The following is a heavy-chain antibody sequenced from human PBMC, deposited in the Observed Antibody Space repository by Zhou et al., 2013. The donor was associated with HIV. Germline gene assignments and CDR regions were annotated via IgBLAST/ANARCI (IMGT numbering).Heavy chain of an antibody. Sequence: QVQLVQSGAEVKKPGSSVKVSCKASGGTFSSYAISWVRQAPGQGLEWMGGIIPIFGTANYAQKFQGRVTITTDESTSTAYMELSSLRSEDTAVYYCASSRVSSTSYYYYYYMDVWGKGTTVTVSS. D-gene: IGHD2-2*01. CDR2: IIPIFGTA. CDR3: ASSRVSSTSYYYYYYMDV. V-gene: IGHV1-69*05. CDR1: GGTFSSYA. J-gene: IGHJ6*03.